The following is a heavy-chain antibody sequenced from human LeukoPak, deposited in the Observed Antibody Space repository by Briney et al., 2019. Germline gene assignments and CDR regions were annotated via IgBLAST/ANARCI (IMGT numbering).Heavy chain of an antibody. Sequence: SETLSLTCTVSGGSISSSSYYWGWIRQPPGKGLEWIGSIYSSGSTYYNPSLKSRVTISVDTSKNQFSLKLSSVTAADTAVYYCAGTLGHYHYYMDVWGKGTTVTVSS. D-gene: IGHD2/OR15-2a*01. CDR2: IYSSGST. CDR3: AGTLGHYHYYMDV. CDR1: GGSISSSSYY. J-gene: IGHJ6*03. V-gene: IGHV4-39*07.